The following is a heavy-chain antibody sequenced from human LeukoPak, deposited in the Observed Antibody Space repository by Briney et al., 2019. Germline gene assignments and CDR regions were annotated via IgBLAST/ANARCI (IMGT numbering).Heavy chain of an antibody. Sequence: PGGSLRLSCAASGFTFSSYWMHWVRHAPGKGLVWVSRINTDGSSTSYADSVKGRFTISRDNAQNTLYLHKHSLRAEDTAVYYCARGQWEFEYWGQGTLVTVSS. CDR1: GFTFSSYW. J-gene: IGHJ4*02. D-gene: IGHD1-26*01. V-gene: IGHV3-74*01. CDR3: ARGQWEFEY. CDR2: INTDGSST.